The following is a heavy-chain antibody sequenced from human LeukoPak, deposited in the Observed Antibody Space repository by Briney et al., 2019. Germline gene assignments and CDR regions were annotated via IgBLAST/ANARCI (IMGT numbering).Heavy chain of an antibody. CDR1: GFTFTNYW. D-gene: IGHD3-3*01. Sequence: SGGSLRLSCAASGFTFTNYWMSWVRQAPGKGLELVANIKQDRSEKYYVDSVKGRFTISRDNAKNSLCLQMNSLRAEDTAVYYCARLREIPVFGVVTKSTSYFDYWGQGTLVTVSS. CDR3: ARLREIPVFGVVTKSTSYFDY. CDR2: IKQDRSEK. V-gene: IGHV3-7*01. J-gene: IGHJ4*02.